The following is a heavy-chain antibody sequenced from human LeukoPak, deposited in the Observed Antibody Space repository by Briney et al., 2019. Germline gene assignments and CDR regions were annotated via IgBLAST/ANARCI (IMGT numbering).Heavy chain of an antibody. J-gene: IGHJ6*02. V-gene: IGHV3-23*01. CDR3: STRRTNKYYYYGMDV. CDR2: ISGSGGST. Sequence: GGSLRLFCAASGFTFSSYAMSWVRQAPGKGLEWVSAISGSGGSTYYADSVKGRFTISRDNSKNTLYLQMNSLRAEDTAVYYCSTRRTNKYYYYGMDVWGQGTTVTVSS. CDR1: GFTFSSYA. D-gene: IGHD1/OR15-1a*01.